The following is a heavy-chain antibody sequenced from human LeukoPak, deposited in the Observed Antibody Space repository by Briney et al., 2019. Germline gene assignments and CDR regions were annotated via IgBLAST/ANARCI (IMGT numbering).Heavy chain of an antibody. J-gene: IGHJ4*02. V-gene: IGHV4-34*01. D-gene: IGHD3-22*01. CDR2: INDSGST. Sequence: SETLSLTCAVYGGSFSGYYWSWIRQPPGKGLEWIGEINDSGSTNYNPSLKSRVTISVDTSMNQFSLRLSSVTAADTAVYYCARHPDYYDSSGYYYVADSWGQGTLVTVSS. CDR3: ARHPDYYDSSGYYYVADS. CDR1: GGSFSGYY.